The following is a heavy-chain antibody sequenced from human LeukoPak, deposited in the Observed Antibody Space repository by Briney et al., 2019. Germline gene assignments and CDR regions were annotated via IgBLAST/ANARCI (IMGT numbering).Heavy chain of an antibody. D-gene: IGHD3-3*02. CDR1: GFTFSSYS. CDR3: ARDLDHFKYNWFDP. CDR2: ISSSSSYI. V-gene: IGHV3-21*01. Sequence: GGSLRLSCAASGFTFSSYSMNWVRQAPGKGLEWISSISSSSSYIYYADSVKGRFTISRDNAKNSLYLQMNSLRAEDTAVYYCARDLDHFKYNWFDPWGQGTLVTVSS. J-gene: IGHJ5*02.